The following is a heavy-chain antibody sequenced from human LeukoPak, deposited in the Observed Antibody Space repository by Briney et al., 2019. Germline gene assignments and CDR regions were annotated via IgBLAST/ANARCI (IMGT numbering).Heavy chain of an antibody. CDR3: ARDFGNIVVVPAARMVGYFDL. J-gene: IGHJ2*01. CDR1: GFTFSSYS. CDR2: ISSSSSYI. D-gene: IGHD2-2*01. V-gene: IGHV3-21*01. Sequence: GGSLRLSCAASGFTFSSYSFNWVRQAPGKGLEWVSSISSSSSYIYYADSVKGRFTISRDNAKDSLYLQMNSLRAEDTAVYYCARDFGNIVVVPAARMVGYFDLWGRGTLVTVSS.